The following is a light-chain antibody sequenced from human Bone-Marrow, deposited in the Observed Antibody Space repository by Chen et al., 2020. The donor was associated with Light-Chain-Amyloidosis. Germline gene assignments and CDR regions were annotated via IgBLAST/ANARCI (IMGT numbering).Light chain of an antibody. J-gene: IGKJ4*01. CDR2: WAS. V-gene: IGKV4-1*01. CDR3: QQYLSAPLT. CDR1: QSVLSTSNNKNY. Sequence: EIVLTQAPDSLAVSLGVRATINCKSTQSVLSTSNNKNYIAWYQQKPGQPPKLLVSWASMRESGVPDRLSGSGSGTDFTLTISSLQAEDVAVYYCQQYLSAPLTFGGGTKVEIK.